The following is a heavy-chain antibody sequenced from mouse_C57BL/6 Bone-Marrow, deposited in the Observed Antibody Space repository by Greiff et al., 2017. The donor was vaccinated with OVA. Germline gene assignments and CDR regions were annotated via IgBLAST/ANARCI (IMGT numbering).Heavy chain of an antibody. CDR2: INPSSGYT. Sequence: QVQLKESGAELARPGASVKMSCKASGYTFTSYTMHWVKQRPGQGLEWIGYINPSSGYTKYNQKFKDKATLTADKSSSTAYMQLSSLTSEDSAVYYCARRRQLRPFFDYWGQGTTLTVSS. V-gene: IGHV1-4*01. J-gene: IGHJ2*01. CDR3: ARRRQLRPFFDY. CDR1: GYTFTSYT. D-gene: IGHD3-2*02.